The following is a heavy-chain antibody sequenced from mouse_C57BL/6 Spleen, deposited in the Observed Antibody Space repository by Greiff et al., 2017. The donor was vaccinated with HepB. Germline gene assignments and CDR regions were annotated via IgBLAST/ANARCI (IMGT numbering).Heavy chain of an antibody. CDR2: ISYDGSN. CDR3: ARTDYYGSSWYFDV. J-gene: IGHJ1*03. D-gene: IGHD1-1*01. CDR1: GYSITSGYY. V-gene: IGHV3-6*01. Sequence: EVQLQESGPGLVKPSQSLSLTCSVTGYSITSGYYWNWIRQFPGNNLEWMGYISYDGSNNYNPSLKNRISITRDTSTNKIFLKLKSLTTEDTATYDCARTDYYGSSWYFDVWGTGTTVTVSS.